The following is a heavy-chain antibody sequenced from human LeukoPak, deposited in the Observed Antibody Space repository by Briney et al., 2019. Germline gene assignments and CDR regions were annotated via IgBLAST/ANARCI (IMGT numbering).Heavy chain of an antibody. CDR3: ARGNLWDYRRYYYYMDV. CDR1: GGSISTSNYY. J-gene: IGHJ6*03. V-gene: IGHV4-39*07. Sequence: SETLSLTCTVSGGSISTSNYYWGWIRQPPGKGLEWIGNIFYSGGTYYSPSVKSRVTISLDTSRNQFSLRLNSVTAADTAVYYCARGNLWDYRRYYYYMDVWGKGTTVTVSS. CDR2: IFYSGGT. D-gene: IGHD4-11*01.